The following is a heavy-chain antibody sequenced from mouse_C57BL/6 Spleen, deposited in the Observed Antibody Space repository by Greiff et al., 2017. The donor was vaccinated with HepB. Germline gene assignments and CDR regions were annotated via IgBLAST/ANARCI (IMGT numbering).Heavy chain of an antibody. CDR2: IYPGDGDT. CDR3: ARSKGKEGYFDV. V-gene: IGHV1-82*01. J-gene: IGHJ1*03. Sequence: QVQLKQSGPELVKPGASVKISCKASGYAFSSSWMNWVKQRPGKGLEWIGRIYPGDGDTNYNGKFKGKATLTADKSSSTAYMQLSSLTSEDSAVYFCARSKGKEGYFDVWGTGTTVTVSS. D-gene: IGHD1-3*01. CDR1: GYAFSSSW.